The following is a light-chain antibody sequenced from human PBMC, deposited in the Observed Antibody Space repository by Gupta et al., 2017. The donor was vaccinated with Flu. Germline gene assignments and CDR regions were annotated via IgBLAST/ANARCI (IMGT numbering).Light chain of an antibody. J-gene: IGKJ2*01. Sequence: IQIPQSPFSLSASVGDRVTISCQASQDISNVLSWYQQKPGKAPKLLIYDASNLETGVPSTFSGRGFGTDFTFTISSLQPEDIATYYCQQYDNLPRTFGQGTKLEIK. CDR1: QDISNV. CDR2: DAS. CDR3: QQYDNLPRT. V-gene: IGKV1-33*01.